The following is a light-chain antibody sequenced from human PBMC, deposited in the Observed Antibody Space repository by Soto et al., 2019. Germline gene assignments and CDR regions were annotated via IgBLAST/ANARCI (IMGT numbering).Light chain of an antibody. Sequence: VVMTQSPATLSLSPGERATLSCRASQSVGGDLAWYQQKPGQAPRLLIYGASTRATGIPARFSGGGSGTEFTLTISSLQSEDFTIYYCQQYGSSPFGGGTKVDIK. CDR1: QSVGGD. J-gene: IGKJ4*01. V-gene: IGKV3-15*01. CDR3: QQYGSSP. CDR2: GAS.